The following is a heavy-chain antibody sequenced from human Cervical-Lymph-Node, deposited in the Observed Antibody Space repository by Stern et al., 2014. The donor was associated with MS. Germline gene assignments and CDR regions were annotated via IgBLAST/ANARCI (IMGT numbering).Heavy chain of an antibody. CDR1: GFTFSDYY. Sequence: QVQLVESGGGLVKPGGSLRLSCAASGFTFSDYYMSWIRQAPGKGLEWVSYISRSGRTIYYADSVKGRFTISRDNAKNSLYLQMNSLRAEDTAVFYCARKGNQRADYYYGMDVWGQGTTVTVSS. CDR3: ARKGNQRADYYYGMDV. V-gene: IGHV3-11*01. CDR2: ISRSGRTI. J-gene: IGHJ6*02. D-gene: IGHD1-14*01.